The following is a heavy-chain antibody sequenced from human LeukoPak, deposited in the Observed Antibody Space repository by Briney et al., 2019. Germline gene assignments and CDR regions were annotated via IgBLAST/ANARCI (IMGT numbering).Heavy chain of an antibody. Sequence: SETLSLTCAVSGGSISSSYWWSWVRQPPGKGLQWIGEIYHSGSSNYNPSLNSRVTISVDTSKNQFSLKLSSVTAADTAVHYCARRRSQQLAAYAMDVWGQGTTVPVS. CDR3: ARRRSQQLAAYAMDV. CDR2: IYHSGSS. CDR1: GGSISSSYW. D-gene: IGHD6-13*01. V-gene: IGHV4-4*02. J-gene: IGHJ6*02.